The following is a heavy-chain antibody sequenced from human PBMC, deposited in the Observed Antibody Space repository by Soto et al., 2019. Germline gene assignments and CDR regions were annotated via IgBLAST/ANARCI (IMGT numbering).Heavy chain of an antibody. CDR1: GFIFSAYG. CDR2: ISYDGSNK. J-gene: IGHJ6*02. V-gene: IGHV3-30*18. Sequence: QVHLVESGGGVVQPGRSLRLSCAASGFIFSAYGMHWVRQAPGKGLEWVAFISYDGSNKQYVDSVKGRFTISRDNSKEKGYPEMNRLRDEDRAVYHCAKDLSSPTYGLEDWGQGTTVTVSS. CDR3: AKDLSSPTYGLED.